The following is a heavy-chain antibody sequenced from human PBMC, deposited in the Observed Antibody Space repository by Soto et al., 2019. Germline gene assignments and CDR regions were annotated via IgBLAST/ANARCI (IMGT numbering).Heavy chain of an antibody. J-gene: IGHJ4*02. CDR2: MNPNSGNT. Sequence: QVQLVQSGAEVKKPGASVKVSCKASGYTFTSYDINWVRQATGQGLEWMGWMNPNSGNTGYAQKFQGRVTMTRNTSLRTAYMELRSLRAEDRAVYYCARTRYGDNVDYWGQGTLVTVSS. CDR3: ARTRYGDNVDY. CDR1: GYTFTSYD. D-gene: IGHD4-17*01. V-gene: IGHV1-8*01.